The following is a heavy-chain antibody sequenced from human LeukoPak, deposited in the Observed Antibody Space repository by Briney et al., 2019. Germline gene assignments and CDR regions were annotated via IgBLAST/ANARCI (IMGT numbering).Heavy chain of an antibody. Sequence: PGGSLRLSCATSGFTLSDHYMDWVRQAPGKGLEWVGRSRNKANSYTTEYAASVKDRFTISRDDSKNTLYLQMNSLKTEDTAVYYCARSSSTVVLTSDTRYYYYYYMDVWGKGATVTVSS. D-gene: IGHD2-2*01. CDR2: SRNKANSYTT. CDR3: ARSSSTVVLTSDTRYYYYYYMDV. CDR1: GFTLSDHY. V-gene: IGHV3-72*01. J-gene: IGHJ6*03.